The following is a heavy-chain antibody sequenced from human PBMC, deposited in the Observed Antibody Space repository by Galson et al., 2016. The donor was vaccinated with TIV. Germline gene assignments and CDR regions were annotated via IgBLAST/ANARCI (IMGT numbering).Heavy chain of an antibody. D-gene: IGHD3-10*01. J-gene: IGHJ3*01. CDR1: GYSFTNFW. Sequence: QSGAEVKKPGESLKISCKASGYSFTNFWIGWVRQMPGKGLEWMGITYPGDSDTRYGPAFQGQVTISVDTFISTAYLQWGSLRASDTAIYYCARRDAAGTNAFDVWGQGTMVAVSS. CDR3: ARRDAAGTNAFDV. CDR2: TYPGDSDT. V-gene: IGHV5-51*01.